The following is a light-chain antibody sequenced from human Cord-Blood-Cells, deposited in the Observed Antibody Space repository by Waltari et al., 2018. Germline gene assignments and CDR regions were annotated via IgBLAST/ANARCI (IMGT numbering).Light chain of an antibody. CDR1: QSISSY. J-gene: IGKJ2*01. V-gene: IGKV1-39*01. CDR3: QQSYSTPYT. CDR2: AAS. Sequence: DIQMTQSPSSLSASVGDRVTNTCLASQSISSYLNWYQQKPGKAPKLLIYAASSLQSGVPSRFSGSGSGTDFTLTISSLQPEDFATYYCQQSYSTPYTFGQGTKREIK.